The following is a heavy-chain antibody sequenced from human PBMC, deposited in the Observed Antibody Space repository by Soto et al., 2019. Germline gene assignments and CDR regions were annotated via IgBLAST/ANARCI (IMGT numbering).Heavy chain of an antibody. V-gene: IGHV1-46*01. D-gene: IGHD1-26*01. Sequence: ASVKVSCKASGYTLTTYYIHWLRQAPGQGLEWMGIIDPTGRTTNYAQKFQGRVTMTRDTSTSTVYMQLSSLRYEDTEVYYCAHNVGSNVGPEFDYWGQGTLVTVSS. J-gene: IGHJ4*02. CDR2: IDPTGRTT. CDR1: GYTLTTYY. CDR3: AHNVGSNVGPEFDY.